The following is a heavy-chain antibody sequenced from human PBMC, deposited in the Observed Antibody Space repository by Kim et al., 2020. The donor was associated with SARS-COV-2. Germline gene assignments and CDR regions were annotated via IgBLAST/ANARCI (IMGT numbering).Heavy chain of an antibody. CDR2: SKPNSGGA. V-gene: IGHV1-2*06. CDR3: ARSFTDYDAFHM. Sequence: ASVKVSCKATGFLLSAYYIHWVRQAPGQGLEWMGRSKPNSGGADSAQKFHGRVTITRDTSISTAYMELSRLTSDDTAVYYCARSFTDYDAFHMWGQGTMLTVSS. J-gene: IGHJ3*02. CDR1: GFLLSAYY. D-gene: IGHD4-17*01.